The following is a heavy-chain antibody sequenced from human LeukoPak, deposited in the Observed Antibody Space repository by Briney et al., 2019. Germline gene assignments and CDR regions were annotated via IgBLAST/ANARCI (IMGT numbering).Heavy chain of an antibody. CDR2: ISSSSSYI. D-gene: IGHD2/OR15-2a*01. Sequence: GGSLRLSCAASGFTFSSYSMNWVRQAPGKGLEWVSSISSSSSYIYYADSVKGRFTISRDNAKNTVFLQMNSLRAEDTAVYYCARRMYSYYGLDVWGQGTTVTVSS. CDR1: GFTFSSYS. J-gene: IGHJ6*02. CDR3: ARRMYSYYGLDV. V-gene: IGHV3-21*04.